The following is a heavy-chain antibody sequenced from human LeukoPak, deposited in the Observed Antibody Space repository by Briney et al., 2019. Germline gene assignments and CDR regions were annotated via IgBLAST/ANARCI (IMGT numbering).Heavy chain of an antibody. CDR1: GFTFSNYW. CDR3: ATYSSLNRREFQF. Sequence: RGSLRLSCEGSGFTFSNYWMGWVRQAPGKGLQWVANIKTDGGEKYYVDSVKGRFTISRDNAKNSLYLQMNSLRAEDTAVYYCATYSSLNRREFQFWGQGTLLTVSS. J-gene: IGHJ1*01. D-gene: IGHD3-22*01. V-gene: IGHV3-7*03. CDR2: IKTDGGEK.